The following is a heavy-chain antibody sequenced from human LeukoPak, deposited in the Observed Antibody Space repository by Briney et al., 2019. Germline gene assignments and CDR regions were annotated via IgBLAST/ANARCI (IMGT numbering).Heavy chain of an antibody. CDR1: GGSFSGYY. J-gene: IGHJ6*03. D-gene: IGHD1-26*01. V-gene: IGHV4-34*01. CDR2: INHSGST. Sequence: SETLSLTCAVYGGSFSGYYWSWIRQPPGKGLEWIGEINHSGSTNYNPSLKSRVTISVDTSKNQFSLKLSSVTAADTAVYYCARRPSLLRTRAYYYYMDVWGKGTTVTVS. CDR3: ARRPSLLRTRAYYYYMDV.